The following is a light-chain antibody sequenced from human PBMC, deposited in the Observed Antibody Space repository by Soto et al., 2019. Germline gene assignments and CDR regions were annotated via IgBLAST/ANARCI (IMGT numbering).Light chain of an antibody. CDR1: QSIRSY. V-gene: IGKV1-39*01. CDR3: QQSYSTPRT. Sequence: DIQMTQSPSSLSASVGDRVTITCRASQSIRSYLNWYQQKPGKAPKLLIYAASSLQSGVPSRFSCSGSVTDFTLTISSLQPEDFATDDCQQSYSTPRTFGQGTKVEIK. J-gene: IGKJ1*01. CDR2: AAS.